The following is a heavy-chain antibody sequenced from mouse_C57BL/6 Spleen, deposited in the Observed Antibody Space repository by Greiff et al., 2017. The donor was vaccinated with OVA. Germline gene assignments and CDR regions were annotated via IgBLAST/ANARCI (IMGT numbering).Heavy chain of an antibody. V-gene: IGHV1-80*01. CDR1: GYAFSSYW. Sequence: QVQLQQSGAELVKPGASVKISCKASGYAFSSYWMNWVKQRPGKGLEWIGQIYPGDGDTNYNGKFKGKATLTADKSSSTAYMQLSSLTSEDSAVYFCARSGDTVEAWFAYWGQGTLVTVSA. J-gene: IGHJ3*01. D-gene: IGHD1-1*01. CDR2: IYPGDGDT. CDR3: ARSGDTVEAWFAY.